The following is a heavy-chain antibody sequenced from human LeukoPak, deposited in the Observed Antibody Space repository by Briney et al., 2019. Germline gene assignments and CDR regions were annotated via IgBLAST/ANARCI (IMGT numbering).Heavy chain of an antibody. J-gene: IGHJ4*02. V-gene: IGHV3-30-3*02. CDR2: ISSDGTNK. D-gene: IGHD2-15*01. CDR1: GFTFRSYA. CDR3: AKFCSGGSCFLLPI. Sequence: GGSLRLSCSASGFTFRSYAMHWVRQAPGKGLEWVIVISSDGTNKYYADSVKGRFTVSRDNSKNTLYLQMNSLRDKDTAVYYCAKFCSGGSCFLLPIWGQGTLVTVSS.